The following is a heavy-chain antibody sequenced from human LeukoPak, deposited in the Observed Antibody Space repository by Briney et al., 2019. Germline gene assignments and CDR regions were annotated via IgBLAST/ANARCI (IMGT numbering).Heavy chain of an antibody. CDR1: GYTCTSYG. V-gene: IGHV1-18*01. CDR3: ARDLGSSATSTNWFDP. CDR2: ISAYNGNT. J-gene: IGHJ5*02. D-gene: IGHD6-6*01. Sequence: VASVNVSCKASGYTCTSYGISWVRQAPGQGLEWMGWISAYNGNTNYAQKLQGRVTMTTDTSTSTAYMELRSLRSDDTAVYYCARDLGSSATSTNWFDPWGQGTLVTVSS.